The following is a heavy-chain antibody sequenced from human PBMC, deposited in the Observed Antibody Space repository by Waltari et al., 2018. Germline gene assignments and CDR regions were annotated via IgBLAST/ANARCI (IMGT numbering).Heavy chain of an antibody. CDR3: ARVKAVAAPDY. V-gene: IGHV4-38-2*01. D-gene: IGHD6-19*01. CDR2: IYHSGIT. CDR1: GYSISRGYY. J-gene: IGHJ4*02. Sequence: QVQLQESGPGLVKPSETLSLTCAVSGYSISRGYYWGWIRQPPGKGLEWIGSIYHSGITYYNPSLKSRVTISVDTSKNQFSLKLSSVTAADTAVYYCARVKAVAAPDYWGQGTLVTVSS.